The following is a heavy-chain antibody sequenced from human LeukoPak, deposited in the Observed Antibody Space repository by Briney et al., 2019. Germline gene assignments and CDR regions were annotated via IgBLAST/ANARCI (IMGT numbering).Heavy chain of an antibody. D-gene: IGHD3-16*02. J-gene: IGHJ4*02. Sequence: SETLSLTCTVSGGSISSYYWSWIRQPPGKGLEWIGYISYSGSTNYNPSLKSRVTISVDTSKNQFSLKLSSATAADTAVYYRAKYVWGSYPTFEDYWGQGTLVTVSS. CDR1: GGSISSYY. CDR2: ISYSGST. CDR3: AKYVWGSYPTFEDY. V-gene: IGHV4-59*01.